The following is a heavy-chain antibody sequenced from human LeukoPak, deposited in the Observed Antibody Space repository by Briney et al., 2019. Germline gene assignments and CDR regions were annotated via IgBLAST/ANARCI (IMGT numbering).Heavy chain of an antibody. V-gene: IGHV4-59*01. CDR2: IYYSGGT. CDR1: GGSISSYY. J-gene: IGHJ5*02. D-gene: IGHD3-10*01. CDR3: ARASHLGSVRGVINWFDP. Sequence: SETLSLTCTVSGGSISSYYWSWIRQPPGKGLEWIGYIYYSGGTNYNPSLKSRVTISVDTSKNQFSLKLSSVTAADTAVYYCARASHLGSVRGVINWFDPWGQGTLVTVSS.